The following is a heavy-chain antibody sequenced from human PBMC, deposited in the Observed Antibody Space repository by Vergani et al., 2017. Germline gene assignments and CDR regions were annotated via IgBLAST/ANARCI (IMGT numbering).Heavy chain of an antibody. D-gene: IGHD2-2*01. J-gene: IGHJ5*02. V-gene: IGHV3-15*01. CDR1: GFTFSNAW. Sequence: EVQLVESGGGLVKPGGSLRLSCAASGFTFSNAWMSWVRQAPGKGLEWVGRIKSKTDGGTTDYAAPVKGRFTISRDDSKNTLYLQMNSLKTEDTAVYYCARGMWGLGVVPAAMYWFDPWGQGTLVTVSS. CDR2: IKSKTDGGTT. CDR3: ARGMWGLGVVPAAMYWFDP.